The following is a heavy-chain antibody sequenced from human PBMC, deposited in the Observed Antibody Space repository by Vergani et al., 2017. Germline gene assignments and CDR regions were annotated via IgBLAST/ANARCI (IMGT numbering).Heavy chain of an antibody. D-gene: IGHD3-16*01. V-gene: IGHV1-18*01. CDR3: ARGERTGAARY. CDR1: GYTFSSYG. CDR2: ISVYSGDT. J-gene: IGHJ4*02. Sequence: QVQLVQSGGEVKKPGASVKVSCKASGYTFSSYGITGVRLAPGQGLEWMGWISVYSGDTSYAQKLQDRITMTTDTSTSTAYMDLRSLRSDDTAVYYCARGERTGAARYWGQGTLVTVSS.